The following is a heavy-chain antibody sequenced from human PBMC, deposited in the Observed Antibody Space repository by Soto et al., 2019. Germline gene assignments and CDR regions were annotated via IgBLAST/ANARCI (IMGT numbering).Heavy chain of an antibody. CDR2: IYPGDSDT. CDR3: ARLGGAASYWYYGMDV. Sequence: GESLKISCNGSGYIFTSYWIGWGRQMAGKGLEWMGIIYPGDSDTRYSPSFQGQVTISADKSISTAYLQWSSLKASDTAMYYCARLGGAASYWYYGMDVWGQGTTVTVSS. D-gene: IGHD2-8*02. J-gene: IGHJ6*02. CDR1: GYIFTSYW. V-gene: IGHV5-51*01.